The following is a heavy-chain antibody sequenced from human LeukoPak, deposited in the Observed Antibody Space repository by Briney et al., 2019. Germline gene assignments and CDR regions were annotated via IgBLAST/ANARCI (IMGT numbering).Heavy chain of an antibody. CDR3: ARNLGYCSGGSCFPFDY. CDR2: IRQDGSEK. D-gene: IGHD2-15*01. Sequence: PGGSLRLSCAASGFTLSSNWMSWVRQAPGKGLEWVANIRQDGSEKYYVDSVKGRFTISRDNAKNSLYLQMNSLRAEDTAVYYCARNLGYCSGGSCFPFDYRGQGTLVTVSS. V-gene: IGHV3-7*01. CDR1: GFTLSSNW. J-gene: IGHJ4*02.